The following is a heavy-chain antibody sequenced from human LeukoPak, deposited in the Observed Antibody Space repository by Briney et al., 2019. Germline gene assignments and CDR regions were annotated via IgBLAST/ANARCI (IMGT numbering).Heavy chain of an antibody. CDR3: ARDGPFGQQMMGY. CDR2: IYYSGST. V-gene: IGHV4-31*03. D-gene: IGHD6-13*01. Sequence: SETLSLTCTVSGGSISSGGYYWSWIRQHPGKGLEWIGYIYYSGSTYYNPSLKRRVTISVDTSKNQFSLKLSSVTAADTAVYYCARDGPFGQQMMGYWGQGTLVTVSS. CDR1: GGSISSGGYY. J-gene: IGHJ4*02.